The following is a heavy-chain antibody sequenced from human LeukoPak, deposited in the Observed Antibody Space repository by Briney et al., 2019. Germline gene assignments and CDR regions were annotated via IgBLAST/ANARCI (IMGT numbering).Heavy chain of an antibody. Sequence: ASVKVSCKASGYTFTSYGISWVRQAPGQGLEWMGWISAYNGNTNYAQNLQGRVTMTTDTSTSTAYMELRSLRSDDTAVYYCTSEYSSGWYNYWGQGTLVTVPS. V-gene: IGHV1-18*01. CDR1: GYTFTSYG. CDR3: TSEYSSGWYNY. J-gene: IGHJ4*02. D-gene: IGHD6-19*01. CDR2: ISAYNGNT.